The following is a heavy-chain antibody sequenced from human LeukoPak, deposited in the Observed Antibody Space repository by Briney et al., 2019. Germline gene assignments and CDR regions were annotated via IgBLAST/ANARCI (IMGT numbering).Heavy chain of an antibody. J-gene: IGHJ6*03. CDR2: IKQDGSMK. CDR3: ARDPYSGSYGNYYYYYMDV. Sequence: GGSLRLSCVASGFTFSRYWMSWVRQAPGKGLEWVANIKQDGSMKYYVDSVKGRFTISRDNAKNSLYLQMNSLGPEDTAVYYCARDPYSGSYGNYYYYYMDVWGKGTTVTISS. D-gene: IGHD1-26*01. V-gene: IGHV3-7*01. CDR1: GFTFSRYW.